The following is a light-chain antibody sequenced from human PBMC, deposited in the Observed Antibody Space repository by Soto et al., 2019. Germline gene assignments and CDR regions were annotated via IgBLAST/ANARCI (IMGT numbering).Light chain of an antibody. Sequence: VVTQPPSVSGAPGQRVTISCTGSSSNIGAGYDVHWYQQLPGTAPKLLIYGNSNRPSGVPDRFSGSKSGTSASLAITGLQAEDEADYYCQSYDSSLSGRGVFGGGTKLTVL. CDR1: SSNIGAGYD. CDR3: QSYDSSLSGRGV. CDR2: GNS. V-gene: IGLV1-40*01. J-gene: IGLJ2*01.